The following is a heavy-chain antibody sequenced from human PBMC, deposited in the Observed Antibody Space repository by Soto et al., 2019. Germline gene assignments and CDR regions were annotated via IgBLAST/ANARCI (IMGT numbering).Heavy chain of an antibody. V-gene: IGHV1-18*01. CDR3: ARSGYCSSTSCYDYYYYGMDV. D-gene: IGHD2-2*03. CDR2: ISAYNGNT. Sequence: QVQLVQSGAEVKKPGASVKVSCKASGYTFTSYGISWVRKAPGQGLEWMGWISAYNGNTNYAQKLQGRVTMTTDTSTSTAYMELRSLRSDDTAVYYCARSGYCSSTSCYDYYYYGMDVWGQGTTVTVSS. CDR1: GYTFTSYG. J-gene: IGHJ6*02.